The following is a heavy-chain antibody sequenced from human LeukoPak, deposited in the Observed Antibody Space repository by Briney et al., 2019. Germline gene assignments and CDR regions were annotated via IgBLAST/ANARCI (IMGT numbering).Heavy chain of an antibody. CDR1: GFTFDNYG. CDR2: TNGNGGST. CDR3: ARLYSSYGGVRGVLNL. J-gene: IGHJ4*02. Sequence: AGGSLRLSCAASGFTFDNYGMSWVRQVPGKGLEWVSSTNGNGGSTAYADSVKGRFTISRDNAKNSLYLQMNSLRAEDTAVYYCARLYSSYGGVRGVLNLWGQGTLVTVSS. V-gene: IGHV3-20*04. D-gene: IGHD3-10*01.